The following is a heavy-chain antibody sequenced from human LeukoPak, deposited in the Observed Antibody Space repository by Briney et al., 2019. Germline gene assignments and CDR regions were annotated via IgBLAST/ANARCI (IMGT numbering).Heavy chain of an antibody. J-gene: IGHJ4*02. CDR3: ARGPRDAIVRFLDY. D-gene: IGHD3-3*01. CDR1: GGSFSGYY. CDR2: INHSGST. V-gene: IGHV4-34*01. Sequence: SETLSLTCAVYGGSFSGYYWSWIRQPPGKGLEWIGEINHSGSTNYNPSLKSRVTISVDTSKNQFSLKLSSVTAADTAVYYCARGPRDAIVRFLDYWGQGTLVTVSS.